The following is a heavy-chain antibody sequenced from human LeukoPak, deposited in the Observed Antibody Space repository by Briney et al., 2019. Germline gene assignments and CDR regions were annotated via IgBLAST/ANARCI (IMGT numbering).Heavy chain of an antibody. CDR3: ARGYDYSKTGY. Sequence: PSETLSLTCAVHGGSLSGQYWSWIRQPPGKGLEWIGEIHPSGSTNYNPSLESRVIISLDTSKNQFPLRLSSVTAADTALYYCARGYDYSKTGYWGQGTLVTVSS. J-gene: IGHJ4*02. CDR2: IHPSGST. V-gene: IGHV4-34*01. CDR1: GGSLSGQY. D-gene: IGHD4-11*01.